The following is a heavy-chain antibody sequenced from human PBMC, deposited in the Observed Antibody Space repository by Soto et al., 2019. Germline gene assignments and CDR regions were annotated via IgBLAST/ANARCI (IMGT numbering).Heavy chain of an antibody. CDR2: IWYAGVNK. CDR1: GFIFRNYG. D-gene: IGHD5-12*01. CDR3: ARDQGEIVAAPTDNNGLSNRFDS. J-gene: IGHJ5*01. V-gene: IGHV3-33*01. Sequence: QVKVVESGGGVVQPGRSLRLSCAASGFIFRNYGMHWVRQAQGKGLEWLAAIWYAGVNKHYADSVKGRFSTSRDNSKNTVYLQINSLRAEDTAVYYCARDQGEIVAAPTDNNGLSNRFDSWGQGTLVTVS.